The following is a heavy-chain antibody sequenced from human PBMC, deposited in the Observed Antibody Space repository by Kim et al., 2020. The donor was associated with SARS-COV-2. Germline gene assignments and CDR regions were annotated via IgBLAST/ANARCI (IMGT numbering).Heavy chain of an antibody. Sequence: GGSLRLSCAASGFTFSSYWMHWVRQAPGKGLVWVSRINSDGSSTSYADSVKGRFTISRDNAKNTLYLQMNSLRAEDTAVYYCARPHPKGYYDYVWGSYRPPKQGAFDFWGQGTLVTVSS. V-gene: IGHV3-74*01. J-gene: IGHJ4*02. CDR3: ARPHPKGYYDYVWGSYRPPKQGAFDF. D-gene: IGHD3-16*02. CDR1: GFTFSSYW. CDR2: INSDGSST.